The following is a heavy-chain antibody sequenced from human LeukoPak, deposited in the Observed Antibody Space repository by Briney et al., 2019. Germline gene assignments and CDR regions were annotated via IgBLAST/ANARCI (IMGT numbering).Heavy chain of an antibody. D-gene: IGHD3-3*01. CDR2: ISSSRSNTI. J-gene: IGHJ5*02. CDR3: ARGIGSQLRSGWFDP. V-gene: IGHV3-48*03. Sequence: GGSLRLSCAASGFTFSIYEMNWVRQAPGKGLEWVSYISSSRSNTIYYANSVKGRFTISRDDAKNSLYLQMSSLRVEDTAVYYCARGIGSQLRSGWFDPWGQGTLVTVSS. CDR1: GFTFSIYE.